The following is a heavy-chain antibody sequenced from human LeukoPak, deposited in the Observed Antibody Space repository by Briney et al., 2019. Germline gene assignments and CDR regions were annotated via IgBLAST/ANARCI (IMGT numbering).Heavy chain of an antibody. V-gene: IGHV3-23*01. CDR3: AKGSATSRPYYFDY. J-gene: IGHJ4*02. D-gene: IGHD2-2*01. CDR2: ITHNGGDT. Sequence: GGSLRLSCAASGFTFSSYWMNWVRQAPGEGLEWVSAITHNGGDTYHADSVKGRFTISRDNSKNTLYLQMNSLRAEDTAVFYCAKGSATSRPYYFDYWGQGTLVTVSS. CDR1: GFTFSSYW.